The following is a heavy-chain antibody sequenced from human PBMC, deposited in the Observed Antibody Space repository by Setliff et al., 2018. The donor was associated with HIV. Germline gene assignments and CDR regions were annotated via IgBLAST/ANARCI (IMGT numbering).Heavy chain of an antibody. Sequence: GGSLRLSCTASGFTFRDYSMNWVRQAPGKGLEWVSYLGKSNSRMTYAGSVKGRFTISGDIAKNTLYLQMNSLTSEDTAVYYCARDLNWAFDYWGQGILVTVSS. D-gene: IGHD1-1*01. CDR3: ARDLNWAFDY. V-gene: IGHV3-48*01. CDR1: GFTFRDYS. CDR2: LGKSNSRM. J-gene: IGHJ4*02.